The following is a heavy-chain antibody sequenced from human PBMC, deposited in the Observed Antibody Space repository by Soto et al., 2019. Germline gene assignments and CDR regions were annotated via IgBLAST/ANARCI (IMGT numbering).Heavy chain of an antibody. CDR1: GFTFSSYG. CDR3: AKGYSSGWGIFDV. J-gene: IGHJ3*01. Sequence: QVQLVESGGGVVQPGRSLRLSCAASGFTFSSYGMHWVRQAPGKGLEWVAVISYDGSNKYFADSVKGRFTISRDNAKNTLYLQMNSLRAEDTAVYYCAKGYSSGWGIFDVWGQGTMVTVSS. D-gene: IGHD6-19*01. CDR2: ISYDGSNK. V-gene: IGHV3-30*18.